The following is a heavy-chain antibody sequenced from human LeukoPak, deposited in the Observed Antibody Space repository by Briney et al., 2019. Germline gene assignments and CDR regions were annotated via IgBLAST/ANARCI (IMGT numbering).Heavy chain of an antibody. Sequence: ASVNVSCKASGYTFSSYGITWVRQAPGQGLEWMGWINAGNGNTKYSQKFQGRVTITRDTSASTAYMELSSLRSEDTAVYYCARVYYGSGSYYTENYYYGMDVWGQGTTVTVSS. V-gene: IGHV1-3*01. CDR3: ARVYYGSGSYYTENYYYGMDV. D-gene: IGHD3-10*01. CDR1: GYTFSSYG. CDR2: INAGNGNT. J-gene: IGHJ6*02.